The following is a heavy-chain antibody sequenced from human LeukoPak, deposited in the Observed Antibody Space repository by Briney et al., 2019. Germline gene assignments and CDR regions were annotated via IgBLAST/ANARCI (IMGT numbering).Heavy chain of an antibody. CDR2: IYTSGST. V-gene: IGHV4-4*07. Sequence: RIYTSGSTHYNPSLKSRVTMSVDTSKNQFSLKLSSVTAADTAVYYCARAVAGPYYYYYMDVWGKGTTVTISS. J-gene: IGHJ6*03. D-gene: IGHD6-19*01. CDR3: ARAVAGPYYYYYMDV.